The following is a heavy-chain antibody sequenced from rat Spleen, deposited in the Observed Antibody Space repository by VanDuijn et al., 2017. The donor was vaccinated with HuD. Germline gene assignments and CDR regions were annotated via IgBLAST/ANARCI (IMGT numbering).Heavy chain of an antibody. V-gene: IGHV2-63*01. J-gene: IGHJ3*01. CDR2: MRYNGDT. Sequence: QVQLKESGPGLVQPSQTLSLTCTVSGFSLSNYGVIWVRLPPGKGLEWMGRMRYNGDTSYNSALKSRLSISRDTSKNQVFLKMNSLQTEDTAIYFCTSPFRWFAYWGQGTLVTVSS. CDR1: GFSLSNYG. CDR3: TSPFRWFAY.